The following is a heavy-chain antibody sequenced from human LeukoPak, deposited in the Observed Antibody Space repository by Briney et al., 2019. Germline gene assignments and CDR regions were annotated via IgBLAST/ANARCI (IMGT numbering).Heavy chain of an antibody. CDR2: INPNSGGT. CDR1: GYTFTGYY. CDR3: ARDKPAEAALDF. V-gene: IGHV1-2*02. J-gene: IGHJ4*02. Sequence: ASVKVSCKASGYTFTGYYIHWVRQAPGQGLEWMGWINPNSGGTNYAQKFQGRVTMTRERSINTAYMDLRSLTYDDTAVYYCARDKPAEAALDFWGEGTLVTVSS.